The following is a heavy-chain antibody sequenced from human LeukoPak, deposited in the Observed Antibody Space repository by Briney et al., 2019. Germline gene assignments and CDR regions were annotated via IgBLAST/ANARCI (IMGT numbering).Heavy chain of an antibody. D-gene: IGHD2-2*01. CDR3: ARAEDIVVVPAASWFDP. J-gene: IGHJ5*02. CDR1: GYTFTGYY. V-gene: IGHV1-2*02. Sequence: GASVKVSCKASGYTFTGYYMHWVRQAPGQGLEWMGWINPNSGGTNYAQKFQGRVTMTRDTSISTAYMELSRLRSDDTAVYYCARAEDIVVVPAASWFDPWGQGTLVTVSS. CDR2: INPNSGGT.